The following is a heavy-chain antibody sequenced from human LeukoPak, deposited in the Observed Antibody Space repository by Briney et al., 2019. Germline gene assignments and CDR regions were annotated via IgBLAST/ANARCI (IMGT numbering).Heavy chain of an antibody. CDR3: GRDGMGSIKAFDI. CDR2: IKHDGSER. Sequence: PGGSLRLSCEASGFTFRSYWMSWVRQAPGKGLEWVANIKHDGSERYYVDSVKGRFTISRDNAKNSLYVQMNSLRAEDSAVYYCGRDGMGSIKAFDIWGQGTMVTVSS. V-gene: IGHV3-7*05. D-gene: IGHD3-10*01. J-gene: IGHJ3*02. CDR1: GFTFRSYW.